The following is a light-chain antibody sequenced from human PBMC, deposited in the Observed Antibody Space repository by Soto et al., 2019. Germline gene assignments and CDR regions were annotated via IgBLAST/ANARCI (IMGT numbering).Light chain of an antibody. CDR3: QQYHSYPVT. Sequence: DIQMTQYLSSLSASVGDTVTITCRASQGISNFLAWFQQKPGKAPKSLIYGASSLQSGVPSKFSGSGSDTGFTLTISSLQPEDSATYFCQQYHSYPVTFGGGTKVEIK. V-gene: IGKV1-16*02. J-gene: IGKJ4*01. CDR2: GAS. CDR1: QGISNF.